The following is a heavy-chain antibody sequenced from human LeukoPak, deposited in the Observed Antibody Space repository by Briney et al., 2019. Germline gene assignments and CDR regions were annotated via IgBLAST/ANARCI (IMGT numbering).Heavy chain of an antibody. Sequence: PGRSLRLSCAASGLTFRSYGMHWVRQPPGKGLEWGAVIWYDGSNKYYADSVKGRFTSSRDNSTHTMYLKINSLRAEATAVYYCARTKTGYGSLDSWGQGNLVTVSS. CDR3: ARTKTGYGSLDS. J-gene: IGHJ4*02. D-gene: IGHD3-9*01. CDR2: IWYDGSNK. V-gene: IGHV3-33*01. CDR1: GLTFRSYG.